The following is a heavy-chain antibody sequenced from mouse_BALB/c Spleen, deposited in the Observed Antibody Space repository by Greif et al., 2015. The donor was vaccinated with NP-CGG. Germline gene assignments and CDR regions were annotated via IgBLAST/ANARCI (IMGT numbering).Heavy chain of an antibody. J-gene: IGHJ3*01. Sequence: VQLKQSGAELVKPGASVKLSCTASGFNIKDTYMHWVKQRPEQGLEWIGRIDPANGNTKYDPKFQGKATITADTSSXTAYLQLSSLTSEDTAVYYCARSFAWGFAYWGQGTLVTVSA. V-gene: IGHV14-3*02. CDR3: ARSFAWGFAY. CDR1: GFNIKDTY. CDR2: IDPANGNT.